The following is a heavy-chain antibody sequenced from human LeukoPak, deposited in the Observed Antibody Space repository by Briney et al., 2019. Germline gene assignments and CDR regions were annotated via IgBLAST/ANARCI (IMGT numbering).Heavy chain of an antibody. J-gene: IGHJ4*02. D-gene: IGHD5-18*01. CDR2: IIPILGIA. CDR1: GGTFSSHT. CDR3: ARASARYSYGALEY. Sequence: AASVKVSCKASGGTFSSHTISWVRRAPGQGLEWMGRIIPILGIANYAQKFQGRVTITSDKSTSTAYRELSSLRSEDTAVYNCARASARYSYGALEYWGQGTLVTVSS. V-gene: IGHV1-69*02.